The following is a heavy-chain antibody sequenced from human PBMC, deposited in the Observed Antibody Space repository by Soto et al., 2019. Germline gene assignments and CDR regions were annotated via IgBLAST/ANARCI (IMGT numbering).Heavy chain of an antibody. D-gene: IGHD5-18*01. J-gene: IGHJ4*02. CDR2: IYGSGGSGST. CDR1: GDAITRGGYY. Sequence: PSEPRSLTWTVSGDAITRGGYYSSWVRQHPGKGLEWLGYIYGSGGSGSTLYNPSLKSRITLSVDTSKTQFSLNLSSVTVADTAVYFCARKQGGYFYGIDHWGQGTLVSVS. CDR3: ARKQGGYFYGIDH. V-gene: IGHV4-31*02.